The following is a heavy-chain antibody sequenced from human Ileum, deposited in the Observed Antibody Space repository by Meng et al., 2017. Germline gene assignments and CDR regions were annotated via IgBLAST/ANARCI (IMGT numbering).Heavy chain of an antibody. J-gene: IGHJ4*03. CDR3: AKLTPN. Sequence: GESLKISCAASGFTFSSHSMSWVRQAPGKGLEWVSSISAGDGTAYYADSVKGRFTISRDNSKNTLYLQMNSLRAEDTAVYYCAKLTPNWGQGTGVTVSS. V-gene: IGHV3-23*01. CDR2: ISAGDGTA. CDR1: GFTFSSHS.